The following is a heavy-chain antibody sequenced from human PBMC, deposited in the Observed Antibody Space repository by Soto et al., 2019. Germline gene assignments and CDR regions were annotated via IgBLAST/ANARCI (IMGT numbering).Heavy chain of an antibody. CDR1: GGTFSSYA. V-gene: IGHV1-69*13. CDR3: ARGAERERGYSYGYCFDY. D-gene: IGHD5-18*01. J-gene: IGHJ4*02. Sequence: ASVKVSCKASGGTFSSYAISWVRQAPGQGLEWMGGIIPIFGTANYAQKFQGRVTITADESTSTAYMELSSLRSEDTAVYYCARGAERERGYSYGYCFDYWGQGTLVTVSS. CDR2: IIPIFGTA.